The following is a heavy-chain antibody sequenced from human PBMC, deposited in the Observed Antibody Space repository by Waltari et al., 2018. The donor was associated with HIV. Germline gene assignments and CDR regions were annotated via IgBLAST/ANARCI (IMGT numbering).Heavy chain of an antibody. V-gene: IGHV3-48*03. CDR3: AKAVGDTSGRYWGGDV. Sequence: EVQLVESGGGLVQPGGSLRLSCAGSGFTFSNYEMTWVRQAPGKGLEWISYISAGCTKYYADSVKGRFSISRDNAKNSLYLQMNSLRAEDTAVYYCAKAVGDTSGRYWGGDVWGQGTTVTVSS. J-gene: IGHJ6*02. CDR2: ISAGCTK. CDR1: GFTFSNYE. D-gene: IGHD6-19*01.